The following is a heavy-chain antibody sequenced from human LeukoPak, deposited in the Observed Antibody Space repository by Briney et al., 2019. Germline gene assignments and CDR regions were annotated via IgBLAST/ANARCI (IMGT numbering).Heavy chain of an antibody. CDR3: ARDGVIPQMGYYYGMDV. J-gene: IGHJ6*02. CDR2: IIPIFGTA. CDR1: GGTFSSYA. D-gene: IGHD3-22*01. V-gene: IGHV1-69*13. Sequence: SVKVSCRASGGTFSSYAISWVRQAPGQGLEWMGGIIPIFGTANYAQKFQGRVTITADESTSTAYMELSSLRSEDTAVYYCARDGVIPQMGYYYGMDVWGQGTTVTVSS.